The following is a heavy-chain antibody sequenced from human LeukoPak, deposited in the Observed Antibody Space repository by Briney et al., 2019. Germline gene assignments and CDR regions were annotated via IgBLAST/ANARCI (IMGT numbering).Heavy chain of an antibody. CDR2: ISGGGSSI. CDR1: GFTFSSYG. D-gene: IGHD5-12*01. Sequence: GGSLRLSCAASGFTFSSYGMHWGRQAPGKGLEWLSYISGGGSSIYCAASVKGRFTISRDKAKNSLYLQMNSLRDEDTALYYCARGGGGYGYFDSWGQGTLVTVSS. J-gene: IGHJ4*02. CDR3: ARGGGGYGYFDS. V-gene: IGHV3-48*02.